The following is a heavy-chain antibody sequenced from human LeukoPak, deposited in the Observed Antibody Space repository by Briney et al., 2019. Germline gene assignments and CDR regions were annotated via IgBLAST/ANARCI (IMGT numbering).Heavy chain of an antibody. Sequence: SETLSLTCTVSGVSFSSSDYYWGWIRQPPGKGLGWIGSIYYSGSTYYNPSLKSRVTISVDTSKNQFSLKLSSVTAADTAVYYCARGPGYYYDSSGYFDYWGQGTLVTVSS. V-gene: IGHV4-39*07. J-gene: IGHJ4*02. CDR3: ARGPGYYYDSSGYFDY. D-gene: IGHD3-22*01. CDR2: IYYSGST. CDR1: GVSFSSSDYY.